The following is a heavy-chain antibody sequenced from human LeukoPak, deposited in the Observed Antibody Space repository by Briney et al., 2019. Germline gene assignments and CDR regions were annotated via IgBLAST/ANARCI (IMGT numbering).Heavy chain of an antibody. CDR2: ISAYNSDT. CDR3: ARDRGYSGYERGDAFDI. D-gene: IGHD5-12*01. V-gene: IGHV1-18*04. Sequence: ASVKVSCKASGYTFTDYYMQWVRQAPGQGLEWMGWISAYNSDTNYAQEFHGRVTMTTDTPTSTAYMELRSLRSDDTAVYYCARDRGYSGYERGDAFDIWGQGTMVTVSS. CDR1: GYTFTDYY. J-gene: IGHJ3*02.